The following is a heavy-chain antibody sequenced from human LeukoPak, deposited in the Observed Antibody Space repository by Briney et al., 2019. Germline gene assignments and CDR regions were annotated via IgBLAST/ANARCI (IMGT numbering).Heavy chain of an antibody. CDR2: INHSGST. D-gene: IGHD6-13*01. J-gene: IGHJ4*02. V-gene: IGHV4-34*01. CDR1: GGSFSGYY. CDR3: ARSPYMEQLGFDY. Sequence: SETLSLTCAVYGGSFSGYYWSWIRQPPGKGLEWIGEINHSGSTNYNPSLKSRVTISVDTSKNQFSLKLSSVTAADTAVYYCARSPYMEQLGFDYWGQGTLVTVSP.